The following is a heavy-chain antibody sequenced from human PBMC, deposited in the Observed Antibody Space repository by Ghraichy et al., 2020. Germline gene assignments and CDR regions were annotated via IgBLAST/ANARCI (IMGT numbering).Heavy chain of an antibody. D-gene: IGHD3-22*01. V-gene: IGHV3-23*01. CDR3: AKDLRYYYDSSGYRGNDY. Sequence: EGSLRLSCAASGFTFSSYAMSWVRQAPGKGLEWVSAISGSGGSTYYADSVKGRFTISRDNSKNTLYLQMNSLRAEDTAVYYCAKDLRYYYDSSGYRGNDYWGQGTLVTVSS. CDR1: GFTFSSYA. J-gene: IGHJ4*02. CDR2: ISGSGGST.